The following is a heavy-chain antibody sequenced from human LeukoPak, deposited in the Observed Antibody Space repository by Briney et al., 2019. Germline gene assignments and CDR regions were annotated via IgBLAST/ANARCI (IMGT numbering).Heavy chain of an antibody. CDR2: IKQDGSEK. Sequence: GGSLRLSCAASGFTFSSYWMSWVRQAPGKGPEWVANIKQDGSEKYYVDSVKGRFTISRDNAKNSLYLQMSSLRAEDTAVYYCARDIGSGTTGTTGVLVNWGQGTLVTVSS. CDR1: GFTFSSYW. J-gene: IGHJ4*02. D-gene: IGHD1-1*01. CDR3: ARDIGSGTTGTTGVLVN. V-gene: IGHV3-7*01.